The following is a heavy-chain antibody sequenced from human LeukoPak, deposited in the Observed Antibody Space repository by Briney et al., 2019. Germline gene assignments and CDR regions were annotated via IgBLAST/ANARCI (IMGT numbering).Heavy chain of an antibody. CDR2: ISGSGGST. Sequence: PGGSLRLXCAASGFTCSSYAMRWVRQAPGKGLEWVSAISGSGGSTYYADSVKGRFTISRDNSKNTLYLQMNSLRAEDTAVYYCAKDGKYYYDSSGYYYHWGQGTLVTVSS. CDR1: GFTCSSYA. J-gene: IGHJ5*02. CDR3: AKDGKYYYDSSGYYYH. D-gene: IGHD3-22*01. V-gene: IGHV3-23*01.